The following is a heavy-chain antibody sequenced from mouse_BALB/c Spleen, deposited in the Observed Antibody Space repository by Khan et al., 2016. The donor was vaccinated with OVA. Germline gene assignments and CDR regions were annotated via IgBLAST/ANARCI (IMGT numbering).Heavy chain of an antibody. CDR2: IWRDGTT. CDR1: GFSLTTSG. Sequence: QVQLKQSGPGLAAPSQSLSITCTISGFSLTTSGVHWVRQPPGKVLEWLVVIWRDGTTNYNSALKPRLTITKDNSQSQVFLKMNSLQTDDTAIYFCARQPYYHYNIMDYWGQGNSVTVSS. V-gene: IGHV2-6-1*01. D-gene: IGHD2-10*01. CDR3: ARQPYYHYNIMDY. J-gene: IGHJ4*01.